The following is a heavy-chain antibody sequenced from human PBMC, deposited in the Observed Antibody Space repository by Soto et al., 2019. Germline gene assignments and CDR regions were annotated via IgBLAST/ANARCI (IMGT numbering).Heavy chain of an antibody. Sequence: QVQLQESGPGLVKPSQTLSITCTVSGGSISSGGYYWSWIRQHPGKGLEWIGYIYYSGSTYYNPSLKSRVTISVDTSKNQFSLKLSSVTAADTAVYYCARDREGSSGWYGGYYYYYGMDVWGQGTTVTVSS. CDR1: GGSISSGGYY. D-gene: IGHD6-19*01. CDR3: ARDREGSSGWYGGYYYYYGMDV. V-gene: IGHV4-31*03. CDR2: IYYSGST. J-gene: IGHJ6*02.